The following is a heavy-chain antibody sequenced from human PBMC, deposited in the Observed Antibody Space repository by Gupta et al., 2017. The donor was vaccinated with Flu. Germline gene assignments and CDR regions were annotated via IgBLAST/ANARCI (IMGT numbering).Heavy chain of an antibody. J-gene: IGHJ4*02. CDR2: ISYDGSNK. CDR3: AKDPYGGTGSFDY. D-gene: IGHD4-17*01. CDR1: GSPLSSYG. V-gene: IGHV3-30*18. Sequence: HVQLVESGGGAVQLGSSRRLSCSASGSPLSSYGMHWVGQAPGKGLEWVAVISYDGSNKYYADSVKGRFTISRDNSKNTLYLQMKSLRAKDTAVYYCAKDPYGGTGSFDYWGQGTLVTVSS.